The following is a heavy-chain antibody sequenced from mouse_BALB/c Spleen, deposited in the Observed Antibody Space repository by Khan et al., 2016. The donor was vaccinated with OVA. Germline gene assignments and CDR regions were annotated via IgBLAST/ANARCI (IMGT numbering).Heavy chain of an antibody. Sequence: QVQLQQSGAELARPGASVKMSCKASGYTFTSNTMHWVKQRPGRGLEWIGYINPSSGYTNYNQNFKDKATLTADKSSSTAYMQLSSLTSEDSAVYYCARRTTVYTMDYWGQGTSVTVSS. J-gene: IGHJ4*01. CDR1: GYTFTSNT. D-gene: IGHD1-1*01. CDR2: INPSSGYT. CDR3: ARRTTVYTMDY. V-gene: IGHV1-4*01.